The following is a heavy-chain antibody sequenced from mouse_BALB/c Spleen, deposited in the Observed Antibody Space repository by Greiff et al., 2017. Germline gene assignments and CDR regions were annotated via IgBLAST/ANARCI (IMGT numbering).Heavy chain of an antibody. CDR2: ILPGSGST. D-gene: IGHD4-1*01. Sequence: VQGVESGAELMKPGASVKISCKATGYTFSSYWIEWVKQRPGHGLEWIGEILPGSGSTNYNEKFKGKATFTADTSSNTAYMQLSSLTSEDSAVYYCARGTLTGGFAYWGQGTLVTVSA. J-gene: IGHJ3*01. CDR1: GYTFSSYW. V-gene: IGHV1-9*01. CDR3: ARGTLTGGFAY.